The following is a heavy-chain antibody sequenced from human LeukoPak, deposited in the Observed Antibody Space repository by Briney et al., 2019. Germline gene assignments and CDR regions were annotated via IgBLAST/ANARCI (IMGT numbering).Heavy chain of an antibody. CDR1: GYTFTSYY. CDR3: ARGGTGPPRGSWFDP. V-gene: IGHV1-46*01. CDR2: INPSGGST. D-gene: IGHD2-8*02. J-gene: IGHJ5*02. Sequence: GASVKVSCKASGYTFTSYYMHCVRQAPGQGPEWMGIINPSGGSTSYAQKFQGRVTMTTDTSTSTAYMELRSLRSDDTAVYYCARGGTGPPRGSWFDPWGQGTLVTVSS.